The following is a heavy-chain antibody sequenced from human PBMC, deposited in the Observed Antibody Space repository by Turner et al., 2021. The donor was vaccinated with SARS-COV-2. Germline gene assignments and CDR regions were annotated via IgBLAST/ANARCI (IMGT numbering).Heavy chain of an antibody. J-gene: IGHJ4*02. CDR2: IIPIFDTT. Sequence: QVQLVQSGAEVKKPGSSVKVSCKASGGTFSSYAISWVRLAPGQGLEWMGGIIPIFDTTNYAQKFQGRVTITADKSTSTAYMELSGLRSEDTAVYYCARDRDYDSSGYWEQSWGQGTLVTVSS. CDR3: ARDRDYDSSGYWEQS. CDR1: GGTFSSYA. V-gene: IGHV1-69*06. D-gene: IGHD3-22*01.